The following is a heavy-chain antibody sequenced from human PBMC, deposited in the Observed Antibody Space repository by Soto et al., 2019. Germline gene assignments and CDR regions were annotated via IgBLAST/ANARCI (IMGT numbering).Heavy chain of an antibody. J-gene: IGHJ6*03. Sequence: QVQLVQSGAEVKKPGASVKVSCKASGYTFTSYDINWVRQATGQGLEWMGWMNPNSGNTGYAQKFQGRVTMTRNTSISTAYMELSSLRSEDTAVYYCARGPVPAAWIRMRYYYYMDVWGKGTTVTVSS. V-gene: IGHV1-8*01. CDR1: GYTFTSYD. CDR2: MNPNSGNT. CDR3: ARGPVPAAWIRMRYYYYMDV. D-gene: IGHD2-2*01.